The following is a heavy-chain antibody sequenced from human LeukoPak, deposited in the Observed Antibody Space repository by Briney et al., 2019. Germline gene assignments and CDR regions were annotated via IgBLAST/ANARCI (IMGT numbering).Heavy chain of an antibody. J-gene: IGHJ4*02. CDR2: IYHSGST. V-gene: IGHV4-38-2*02. D-gene: IGHD3-3*01. Sequence: SETLSLTCTVFGYFISSGFYWGWIRQPPGKGLEWIGSIYHSGSTDYNASLKSRVTISVDTSQNQFSLKLSSVTAADTAVYYCARDQISRDFWSSANPLYYFDYWGLGTLVTVSS. CDR3: ARDQISRDFWSSANPLYYFDY. CDR1: GYFISSGFY.